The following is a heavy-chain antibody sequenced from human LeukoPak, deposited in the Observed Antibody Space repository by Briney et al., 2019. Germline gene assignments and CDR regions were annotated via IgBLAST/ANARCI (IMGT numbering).Heavy chain of an antibody. CDR2: IFYSGST. D-gene: IGHD3-10*01. CDR3: AKSNGYGLVDI. CDR1: GESFSGYY. J-gene: IGHJ3*02. V-gene: IGHV4-34*12. Sequence: SETLSLTCAVYGESFSGYYWSWIRQPPGKGLEWIGNIFYSGSTYYSPSLRSRVTISLDTSRNQFSLKLNSATAADTAVYYCAKSNGYGLVDIWGQGTMVTVSS.